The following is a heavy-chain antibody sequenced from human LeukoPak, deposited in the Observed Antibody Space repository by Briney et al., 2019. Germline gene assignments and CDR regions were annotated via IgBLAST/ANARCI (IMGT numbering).Heavy chain of an antibody. CDR1: GGTFSSYA. J-gene: IGHJ4*02. Sequence: SVKVSCKASGGTFSSYAISWVRQAPGQGLEWMGGIIPIFGTANYAQKFQGGVTMTRDKSTSTVYMELSSLRSEDTAVYYCARTYCGDDCNIRYFDYWGQGTLVTVSS. V-gene: IGHV1-69*05. D-gene: IGHD2-21*02. CDR3: ARTYCGDDCNIRYFDY. CDR2: IIPIFGTA.